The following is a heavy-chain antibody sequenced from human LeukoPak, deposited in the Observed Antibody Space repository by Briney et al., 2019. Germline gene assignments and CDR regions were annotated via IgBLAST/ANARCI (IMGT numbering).Heavy chain of an antibody. Sequence: PGGSLRLSCAASGFTFSSYTMNWVRQAPGKGLEWVSSIISSGSYIYYADSVKGRFTISRDNAENSLYLQMNSLRAEDTAVYYCARDFGGYCSSSNCYLGHLDYWGQGTLVTVSS. CDR3: ARDFGGYCSSSNCYLGHLDY. D-gene: IGHD2-2*01. J-gene: IGHJ4*02. V-gene: IGHV3-21*03. CDR1: GFTFSSYT. CDR2: IISSGSYI.